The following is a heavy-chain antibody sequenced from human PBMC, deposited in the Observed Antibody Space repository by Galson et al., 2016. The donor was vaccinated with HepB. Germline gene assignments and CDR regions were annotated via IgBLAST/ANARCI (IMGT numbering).Heavy chain of an antibody. CDR2: TYYTGDT. CDR1: GGSVKYFY. CDR3: ARDIGEGYYGYGVLDF. J-gene: IGHJ4*02. D-gene: IGHD3-10*01. Sequence: SETLSLTCSVSGGSVKYFYWSWVRQPPGKTLEWIGHTYYTGDTRSNPSLSRRVSISLDTSKNEVSLQLTSATAADTAVYYCARDIGEGYYGYGVLDFWGPGALVTVSS. V-gene: IGHV4-59*02.